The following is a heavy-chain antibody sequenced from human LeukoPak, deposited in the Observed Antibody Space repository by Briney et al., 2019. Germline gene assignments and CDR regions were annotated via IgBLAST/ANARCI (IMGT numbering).Heavy chain of an antibody. Sequence: PGGSLRLSCTASGFTFSSYSMNWVRQAPGKGLQWDSSISSGSTYIYYADSLKGRFTISRDNTKNSLYLQMNSLRGEDAAVYYCARGDGATPPDVFDVWGQGTMVTVPS. CDR1: GFTFSSYS. CDR2: ISSGSTYI. V-gene: IGHV3-21*01. D-gene: IGHD3-10*01. J-gene: IGHJ3*01. CDR3: ARGDGATPPDVFDV.